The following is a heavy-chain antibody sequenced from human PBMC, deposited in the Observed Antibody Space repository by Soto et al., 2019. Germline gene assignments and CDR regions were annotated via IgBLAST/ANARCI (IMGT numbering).Heavy chain of an antibody. D-gene: IGHD5-18*01. CDR3: AKSGRRGYSYGYGDY. CDR1: GFTFGDYA. Sequence: EVQLVESGGGLVQPGGSLRLSCAASGFTFGDYAMQWVRQAPGKGLEWVSGVSWNSGTIGYADSVRGRFTISRDNAKNSLYLQMNSLRVEDTALYYCAKSGRRGYSYGYGDYWGQGTLVTVSS. CDR2: VSWNSGTI. J-gene: IGHJ4*02. V-gene: IGHV3-9*01.